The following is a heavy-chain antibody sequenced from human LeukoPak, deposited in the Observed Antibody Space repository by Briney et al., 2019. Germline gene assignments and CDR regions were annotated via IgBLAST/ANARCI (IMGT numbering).Heavy chain of an antibody. CDR1: GFAFSSYS. Sequence: QAGGSLRLSCAASGFAFSSYSMNWVRQAPGEGLEWVSYISSLSGTIYYADSVKGRFTISRDNAKNSLYLQMGSLRAEDTAVYYCARVGDGYNLSPIDYWGQGTLVTVSS. CDR3: ARVGDGYNLSPIDY. J-gene: IGHJ4*02. CDR2: ISSLSGTI. V-gene: IGHV3-48*01. D-gene: IGHD5-24*01.